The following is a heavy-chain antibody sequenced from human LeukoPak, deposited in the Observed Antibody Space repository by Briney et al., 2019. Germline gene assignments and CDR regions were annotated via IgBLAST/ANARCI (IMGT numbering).Heavy chain of an antibody. D-gene: IGHD6-13*01. J-gene: IGHJ6*02. CDR1: GYTFTSYA. CDR2: INTNTGNP. Sequence: VASVKVPCKASGYTFTSYAMNWVRQAPGQGLEWMGWINTNTGNPTYAQGFTGRFVFSLDTSVSTAYPQISSLKAEDTAVYYCARVPLIGAEGYYGMDVWGQGTTVTVSS. CDR3: ARVPLIGAEGYYGMDV. V-gene: IGHV7-4-1*02.